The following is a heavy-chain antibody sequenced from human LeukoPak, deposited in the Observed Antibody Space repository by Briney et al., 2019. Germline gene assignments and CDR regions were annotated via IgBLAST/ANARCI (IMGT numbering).Heavy chain of an antibody. CDR2: IYYSGST. V-gene: IGHV4-39*01. Sequence: SETLSLTCTVSGGSISSSSYYWDWIRQPPGKGLEWIGSIYYSGSTYYNPSLKSRVTISVDTSKNQFSLKLSSVTAADTAVYYCARRLESGSFDAFDIWGQGTMVTVSS. CDR3: ARRLESGSFDAFDI. CDR1: GGSISSSSYY. D-gene: IGHD1-26*01. J-gene: IGHJ3*02.